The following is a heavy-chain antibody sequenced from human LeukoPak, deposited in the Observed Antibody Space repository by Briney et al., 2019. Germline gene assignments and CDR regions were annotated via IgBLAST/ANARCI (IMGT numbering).Heavy chain of an antibody. CDR1: RGSISYYY. Sequence: SETLSLTCTVCRGSISYYYWNWIRQPAGKGLEWIGRIYTSGRTYYNPSLKSRVSMSVDTSKNQFSLKLSSVTAADTAVYYCARLSTVTTSFDYWGQGTLVTVSS. V-gene: IGHV4-4*07. J-gene: IGHJ4*02. CDR2: IYTSGRT. D-gene: IGHD4-11*01. CDR3: ARLSTVTTSFDY.